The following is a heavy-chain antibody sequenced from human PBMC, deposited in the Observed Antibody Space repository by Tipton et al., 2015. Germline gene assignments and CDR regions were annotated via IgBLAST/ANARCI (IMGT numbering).Heavy chain of an antibody. CDR2: IYVDDSGT. V-gene: IGHV5-51*01. CDR1: GYNFANSW. J-gene: IGHJ3*02. Sequence: VQLVQSGAEVKKPGESLKISCKGSGYNFANSWVAWVRQMPGKGLEWMGIIYVDDSGTRYSQSFQGQVTISADMSNSSAYLQWSSLKASDSAVYYCARHVSFYYDTHGSDALDIWAQGTMVTVSS. D-gene: IGHD3-22*01. CDR3: ARHVSFYYDTHGSDALDI.